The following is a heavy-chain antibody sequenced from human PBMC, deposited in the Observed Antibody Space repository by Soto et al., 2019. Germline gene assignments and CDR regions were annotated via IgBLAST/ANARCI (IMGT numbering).Heavy chain of an antibody. J-gene: IGHJ4*02. D-gene: IGHD3-9*01. CDR3: ARLEGLATISYYFDF. V-gene: IGHV4-39*01. Sequence: SETLSLTCSVSGDSINSDKYYWGWIRQPPGKGLEWIGSIYFRGNTYYNPSLQTRVTISLDKSKSQFSLKLNSVTAADSAVYFCARLEGLATISYYFDFWGQGALVTVST. CDR2: IYFRGNT. CDR1: GDSINSDKYY.